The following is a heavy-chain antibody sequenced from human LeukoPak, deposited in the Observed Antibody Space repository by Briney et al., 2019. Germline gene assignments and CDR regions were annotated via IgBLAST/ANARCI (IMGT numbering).Heavy chain of an antibody. Sequence: GGSLRLSCAASGFTFSSYAMHWVRQAPGKGLEYVTAISSNGGSTYYANSVKGSFTISRDNSKNTLYLQMGSLRAEHMAVYYCARVVGCAVTNIGYWYFDLWGRGTLVTVSS. CDR1: GFTFSSYA. CDR3: ARVVGCAVTNIGYWYFDL. CDR2: ISSNGGST. V-gene: IGHV3-64*01. D-gene: IGHD4-17*01. J-gene: IGHJ2*01.